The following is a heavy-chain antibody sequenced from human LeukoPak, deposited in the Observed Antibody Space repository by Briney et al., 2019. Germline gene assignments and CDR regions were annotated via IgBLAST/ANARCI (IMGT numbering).Heavy chain of an antibody. V-gene: IGHV3-21*01. D-gene: IGHD3-10*01. J-gene: IGHJ4*02. Sequence: GGSLRLSCAASGFTFSSYSMNWVRQAPGKGLEWVSSISSSSSYIYYADSVRGRFTISRDNSKNTLYLQMNSLRAEDTAVYYCAKSLEVRGASQYYFDYWGQGTLVTVSS. CDR3: AKSLEVRGASQYYFDY. CDR1: GFTFSSYS. CDR2: ISSSSSYI.